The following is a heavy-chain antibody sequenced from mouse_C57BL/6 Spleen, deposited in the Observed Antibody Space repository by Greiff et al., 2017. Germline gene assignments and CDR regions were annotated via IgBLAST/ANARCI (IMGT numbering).Heavy chain of an antibody. Sequence: QVQLQQPGAELVKPGASVKMSCKASGYTFTSYWITWVKQRPGQGLEWIGDIYPGSGSTNYNEKFKSKATLTVDTSSSTAYMQLSSLTSEDSAVYYGARPRDGYDRGPFAYWGQGTLVTVSA. CDR2: IYPGSGST. CDR3: ARPRDGYDRGPFAY. CDR1: GYTFTSYW. J-gene: IGHJ3*01. D-gene: IGHD2-2*01. V-gene: IGHV1-55*01.